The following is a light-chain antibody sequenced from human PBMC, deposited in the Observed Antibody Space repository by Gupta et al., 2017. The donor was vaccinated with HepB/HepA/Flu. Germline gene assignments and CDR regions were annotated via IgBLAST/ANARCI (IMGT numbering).Light chain of an antibody. CDR1: ADITNY. Sequence: IQITQSPFSPSASVGDRVTLTCQARADITNYFNLYQQNKGKTPNLLMYDASTWKTGGPSRCCRSGSGTDFTITINSLQQEEFAAYYCQQYRSIPLTFGEGTRVEIK. CDR2: DAS. CDR3: QQYRSIPLT. V-gene: IGKV1-33*01. J-gene: IGKJ4*01.